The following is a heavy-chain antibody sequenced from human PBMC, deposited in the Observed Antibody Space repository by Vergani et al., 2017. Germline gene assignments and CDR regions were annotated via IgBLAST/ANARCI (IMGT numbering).Heavy chain of an antibody. Sequence: QVQLVQSGAEVKNPGASVKVSCKASGYSFTGYYIHWVRQAPGQGLEWMGRIIPIFGTANYAPKFQGRVTITADESTSTAYMELSSLRSEDTAVYYCARDRGYCSGGSCYSGYYYYYGMDVWGQGTTVTVSS. V-gene: IGHV1-69*18. CDR1: GYSFTGYY. D-gene: IGHD2-15*01. J-gene: IGHJ6*02. CDR2: IIPIFGTA. CDR3: ARDRGYCSGGSCYSGYYYYYGMDV.